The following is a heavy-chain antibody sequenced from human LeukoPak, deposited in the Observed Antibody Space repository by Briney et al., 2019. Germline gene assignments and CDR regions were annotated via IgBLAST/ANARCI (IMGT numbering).Heavy chain of an antibody. Sequence: SETLFLTYSVSGGSISKYYWSWIRQPPGKGLEWIGYIYYSGGTNYNPSLKSRVTISVDTSKNQFSLKLSSVTAADTAVYYCARHSGGTGPWGQGTLVTVSS. CDR3: ARHSGGTGP. V-gene: IGHV4-59*08. J-gene: IGHJ5*02. D-gene: IGHD2-15*01. CDR1: GGSISKYY. CDR2: IYYSGGT.